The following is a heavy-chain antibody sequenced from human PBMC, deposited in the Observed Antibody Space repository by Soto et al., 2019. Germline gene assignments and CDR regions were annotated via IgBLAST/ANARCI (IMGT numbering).Heavy chain of an antibody. D-gene: IGHD4-17*01. CDR3: ARAVGGRTVTYFDY. J-gene: IGHJ4*02. V-gene: IGHV4-30-2*01. Sequence: SETLSLTCAVSGGSISSGGYSWSWIRQPPGKGLEWIGYIYHSGSTYYNPSLKSRVTISVDRSKNQFSLKLSSVTAADTAVYYCARAVGGRTVTYFDYWGQGTLVTVSS. CDR1: GGSISSGGYS. CDR2: IYHSGST.